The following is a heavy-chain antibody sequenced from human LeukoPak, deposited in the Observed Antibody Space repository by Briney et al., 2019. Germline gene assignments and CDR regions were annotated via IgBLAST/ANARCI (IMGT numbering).Heavy chain of an antibody. CDR2: IDPNSGDT. Sequence: ASVKVSCKASDYTFTAYYIHWVRQAPGQGLELMGRIDPNSGDTSYVQKFQGRVTMTRDTSISTAHMDLSGLISDDTAVYYCATSVAVAGSFDYWGQGTLVTVSS. CDR3: ATSVAVAGSFDY. CDR1: DYTFTAYY. J-gene: IGHJ4*02. D-gene: IGHD6-19*01. V-gene: IGHV1-2*06.